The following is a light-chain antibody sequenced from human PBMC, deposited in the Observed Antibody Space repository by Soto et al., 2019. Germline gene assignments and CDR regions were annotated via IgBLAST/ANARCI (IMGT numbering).Light chain of an antibody. CDR3: QQYVRSLT. CDR1: QSVSSSY. CDR2: GAS. Sequence: EIVLTQSPGTLSLSPGERATLSCRASQSVSSSYLAWYQQKPGQAPRLLIYGASSRATGIPDRFSGSGSGTDFTLTISRLESEDFAVYYCQQYVRSLTFGGGTKVEIK. V-gene: IGKV3-20*01. J-gene: IGKJ4*01.